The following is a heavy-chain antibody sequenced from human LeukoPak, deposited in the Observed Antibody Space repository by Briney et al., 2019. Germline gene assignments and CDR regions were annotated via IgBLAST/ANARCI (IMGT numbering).Heavy chain of an antibody. D-gene: IGHD6-19*01. CDR3: ARGNMEYSSGWYYFDY. CDR2: VDPRAGIT. V-gene: IGHV1-46*01. CDR1: GYTFTGYY. J-gene: IGHJ4*02. Sequence: ASVKVSCKASGYTFTGYYVHWVRQAPGQGLEWMGLVDPRAGITTYAQNFQARVTMTTDTSTSTAYMELRSLRSDDTAVYYCARGNMEYSSGWYYFDYWGQGTLVTVSS.